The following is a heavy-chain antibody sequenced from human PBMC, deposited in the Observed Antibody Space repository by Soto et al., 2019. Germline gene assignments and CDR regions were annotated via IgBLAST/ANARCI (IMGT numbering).Heavy chain of an antibody. V-gene: IGHV1-8*01. Sequence: QVQLVQSGAEVKKPGASVKVSCKASGYTFTSYDINWVRQATGQGLEWMGWMNPNSGNTGHAQKFQGRVTMTRNTSISTAYMEPSSLRSQDTAVYYCASVMTTRGMDVWGQRTTVTVSS. CDR1: GYTFTSYD. J-gene: IGHJ6*02. D-gene: IGHD1-1*01. CDR3: ASVMTTRGMDV. CDR2: MNPNSGNT.